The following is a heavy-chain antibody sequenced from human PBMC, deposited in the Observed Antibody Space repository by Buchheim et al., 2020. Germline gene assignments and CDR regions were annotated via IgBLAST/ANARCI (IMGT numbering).Heavy chain of an antibody. D-gene: IGHD6-6*01. CDR1: GFTFSSYG. Sequence: QVQLVESGGGVVQPGRSLRLSCAASGFTFSSYGMHWVRQAPGKGLEWVAVISYDGSNKYYADSVKGRFTISRDNSKNTLYLQMNSLRAEDTAVYYCAKIGSKVDSSSSKSLRGVDYWGQGTL. CDR3: AKIGSKVDSSSSKSLRGVDY. J-gene: IGHJ4*02. V-gene: IGHV3-30*18. CDR2: ISYDGSNK.